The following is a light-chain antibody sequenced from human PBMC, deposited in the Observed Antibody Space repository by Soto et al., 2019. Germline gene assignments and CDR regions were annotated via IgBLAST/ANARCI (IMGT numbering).Light chain of an antibody. Sequence: EIVMTQSPATLSVSPGERATLSCRASQSVSSNLAWYQQKPGQAPRLLIYGASTRATGIPARFSGSGSGTEFTLTISSLQSEDYAVYYCHQYNNWPPWTVGQGTKV. CDR2: GAS. CDR3: HQYNNWPPWT. CDR1: QSVSSN. J-gene: IGKJ1*01. V-gene: IGKV3-15*01.